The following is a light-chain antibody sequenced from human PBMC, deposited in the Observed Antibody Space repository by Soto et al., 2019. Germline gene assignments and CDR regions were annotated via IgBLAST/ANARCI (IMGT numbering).Light chain of an antibody. V-gene: IGKV3-20*01. Sequence: DIVLTQSPGILSLSPGDRATLSCRSSESVRSTYLAWYRQKRGQAPRLLIYEASSRASGIPDRFSGSGSGKDFTLTISKVEPEDVAVYYCQQYFNSPYMYTFGQGTVLEI. J-gene: IGKJ2*01. CDR1: ESVRSTY. CDR3: QQYFNSPYMYT. CDR2: EAS.